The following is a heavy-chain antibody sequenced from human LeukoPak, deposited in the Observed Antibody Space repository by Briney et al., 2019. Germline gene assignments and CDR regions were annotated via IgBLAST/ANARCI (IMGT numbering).Heavy chain of an antibody. CDR3: ARAYYYGSGSPLSDAFDI. Sequence: ASVKVSCKASGYTLTSYGISWVRQAPGQGLEWMGWISAYNGNTNYAQKLQGRVTMTTDTSTSTAYMELRSLRSDDTAVYYCARAYYYGSGSPLSDAFDIWGQGTMVTVSS. CDR1: GYTLTSYG. V-gene: IGHV1-18*01. J-gene: IGHJ3*02. D-gene: IGHD3-10*01. CDR2: ISAYNGNT.